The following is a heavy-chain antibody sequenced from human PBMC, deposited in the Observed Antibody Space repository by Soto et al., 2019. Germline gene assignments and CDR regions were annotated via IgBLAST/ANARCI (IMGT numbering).Heavy chain of an antibody. J-gene: IGHJ4*02. CDR3: ARGKGGTTVTMDY. CDR1: GFTFSSYA. D-gene: IGHD4-17*01. CDR2: ISYDGRYK. V-gene: IGHV3-30*04. Sequence: QVQLVESGGGVVQPGRSLRLSCAASGFTFSSYAMHWVRQGPGKGLEWVAAISYDGRYKYYADSVKGRFTISRDNSKNTLDLQMNSLRAEDTAVHYCARGKGGTTVTMDYWGQGTLVTVSS.